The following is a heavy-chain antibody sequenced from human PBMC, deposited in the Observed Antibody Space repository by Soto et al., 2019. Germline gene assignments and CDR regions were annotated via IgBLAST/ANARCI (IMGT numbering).Heavy chain of an antibody. CDR3: ARVPDV. Sequence: QLQLQESGSGLVKPSQTLSLTCAVSGGSISSGGYSWSWIRQPPGKGLEWIGYIYHNGNTHYNPSLNRRVAISVDRSRDQFSQKLSSVAGADKAVYYCARVPDVWGQGTTVTVSS. V-gene: IGHV4-30-2*01. J-gene: IGHJ6*02. CDR1: GGSISSGGYS. CDR2: IYHNGNT.